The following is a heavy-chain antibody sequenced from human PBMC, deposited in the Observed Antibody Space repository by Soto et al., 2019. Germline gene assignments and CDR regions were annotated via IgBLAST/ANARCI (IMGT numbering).Heavy chain of an antibody. J-gene: IGHJ6*03. CDR2: IKSDGSA. CDR1: GFTFRTFW. V-gene: IGHV3-74*01. CDR3: ARERNGYYVDV. Sequence: EVQLVESGGGLVQPGGSLRLSCAASGFTFRTFWMHWVRQAPGTGLVWVSRIKSDGSANYADSVKGRLTISRDNAKNTLYLQMDSLRVEDTAVYYCARERNGYYVDVWGKGTTVTVSS.